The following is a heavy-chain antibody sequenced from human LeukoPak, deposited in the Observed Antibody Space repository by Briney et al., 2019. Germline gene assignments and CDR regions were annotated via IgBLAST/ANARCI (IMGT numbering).Heavy chain of an antibody. V-gene: IGHV1-69*06. D-gene: IGHD1-7*01. CDR2: FIPILNTT. CDR3: ARETRDSNWNSVAYLDH. J-gene: IGHJ4*02. CDR1: GGTFSGNS. Sequence: SVKVSCKASGGTFSGNSITWVRQAPGQGLEWMGGFIPILNTTNYAQDFQGRVTLTADKSTSTAYMELMSLGSEGTAVYYCARETRDSNWNSVAYLDHWGQGTLVTVSS.